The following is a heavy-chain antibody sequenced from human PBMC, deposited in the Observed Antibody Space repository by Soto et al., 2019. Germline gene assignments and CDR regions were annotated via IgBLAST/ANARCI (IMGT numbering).Heavy chain of an antibody. Sequence: QVQLVQSGAEVKKPGASVTVSCKTSGYTFSNYGINWVRQAPGQGLEWMGWISGYNGNTNYAQTVQGRVTMTTDTSTGTVYMELRSLKSDDTAIYYCSRFIMVGGWFDPNYYHGMDVWGQGTKVNVSS. V-gene: IGHV1-18*01. CDR3: SRFIMVGGWFDPNYYHGMDV. J-gene: IGHJ6*02. D-gene: IGHD6-19*01. CDR2: ISGYNGNT. CDR1: GYTFSNYG.